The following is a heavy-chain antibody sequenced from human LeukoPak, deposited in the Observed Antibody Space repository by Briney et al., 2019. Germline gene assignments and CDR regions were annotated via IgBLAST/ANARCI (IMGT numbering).Heavy chain of an antibody. CDR2: ISGDGGST. J-gene: IGHJ3*02. Sequence: PGGSLRLSCAASGFTFDDYAMHWVRQAPGKGLEWVSLISGDGGSTYYADSVKGRFTISRDNSKNSLYLQMNSLRTDDTALYYCAKVRAYYYDSSGYYYPEAFDIWGQGTMVTVSS. D-gene: IGHD3-22*01. CDR1: GFTFDDYA. V-gene: IGHV3-43*02. CDR3: AKVRAYYYDSSGYYYPEAFDI.